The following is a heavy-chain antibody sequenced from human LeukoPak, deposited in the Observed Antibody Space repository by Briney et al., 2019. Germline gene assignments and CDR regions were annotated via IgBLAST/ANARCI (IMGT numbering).Heavy chain of an antibody. J-gene: IGHJ3*02. V-gene: IGHV3-20*04. CDR2: INWNGGST. Sequence: GGSLRLSCAASGFTFDDYGLSWVRQAPGKGLEWVSTINWNGGSTGYADSVKGRFTISRDNAKNSLYLQMNSLRAEDTAVYYCAKIRPPAYDIWGQGTMVTVSS. CDR3: AKIRPPAYDI. D-gene: IGHD3-3*02. CDR1: GFTFDDYG.